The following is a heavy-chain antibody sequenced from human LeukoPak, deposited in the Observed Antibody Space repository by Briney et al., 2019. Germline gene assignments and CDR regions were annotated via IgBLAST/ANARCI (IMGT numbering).Heavy chain of an antibody. Sequence: SETLSLTCAVYGGSFSGYYWSWIRQPPGKGLEWIGEINHSGSTNYNPSLKSRVTISVDTSKNQFSLKLSSVAAADTAVYYCARQYYWGQGTLVTVSS. CDR1: GGSFSGYY. V-gene: IGHV4-34*01. J-gene: IGHJ4*02. CDR3: ARQYY. CDR2: INHSGST.